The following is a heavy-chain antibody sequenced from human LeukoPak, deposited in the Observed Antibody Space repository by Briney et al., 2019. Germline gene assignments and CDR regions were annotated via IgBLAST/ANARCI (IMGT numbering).Heavy chain of an antibody. CDR3: ARPQDGYNPNFFDY. CDR2: ISAYNGNT. Sequence: ASVKVSCKASGYTFTGYYMHWVRQAPGQGLEWMGWISAYNGNTNYAQKLQGRVTMTTDTSTDTACMELRSLRSDDTAVYYCARPQDGYNPNFFDYWSQGTLVTVSS. CDR1: GYTFTGYY. V-gene: IGHV1-18*04. J-gene: IGHJ4*02. D-gene: IGHD5-24*01.